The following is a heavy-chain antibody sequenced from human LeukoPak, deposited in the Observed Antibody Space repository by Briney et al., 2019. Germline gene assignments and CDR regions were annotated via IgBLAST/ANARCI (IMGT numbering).Heavy chain of an antibody. Sequence: SQTLSLTCAISGDSVSSNNAAWIWIRQSPSRGLEWLGRTYYRSKWYNDYAVSVKSRITINPDTSKNQFSLQLNSVTPEDTAVYYCASGTPSGSYYSFDYWGQGTLVTVSS. V-gene: IGHV6-1*01. J-gene: IGHJ4*02. CDR3: ASGTPSGSYYSFDY. CDR1: GDSVSSNNAA. CDR2: TYYRSKWYN. D-gene: IGHD1-26*01.